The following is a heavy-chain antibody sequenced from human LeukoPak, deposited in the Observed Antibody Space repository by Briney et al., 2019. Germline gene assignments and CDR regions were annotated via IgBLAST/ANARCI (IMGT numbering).Heavy chain of an antibody. D-gene: IGHD3-22*01. CDR1: GGSISSYY. V-gene: IGHV4-59*01. Sequence: NPSETLSLTCTVSGGSISSYYWSWIRQPPGKGLEWIGYIYYSGSTNYNPSLKSRVTISVDTSKNQFSLKLSSVTAADTAVYYCAREYYYDSSGYDYWGQGTLVTVSS. CDR3: AREYYYDSSGYDY. J-gene: IGHJ4*02. CDR2: IYYSGST.